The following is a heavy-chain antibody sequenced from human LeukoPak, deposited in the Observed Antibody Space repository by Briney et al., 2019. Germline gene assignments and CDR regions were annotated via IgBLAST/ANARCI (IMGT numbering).Heavy chain of an antibody. Sequence: SETLSLTCTVSGGSISTYYWSWIRQPPGKGLEWIGYIYYNGATDYNPSLKSRVTISVDTSKNQFSLKLSSVTAADTAVYYCARDSRLEKIFDYWGQGTLVTVSS. D-gene: IGHD3-3*01. V-gene: IGHV4-59*12. CDR1: GGSISTYY. J-gene: IGHJ4*02. CDR3: ARDSRLEKIFDY. CDR2: IYYNGAT.